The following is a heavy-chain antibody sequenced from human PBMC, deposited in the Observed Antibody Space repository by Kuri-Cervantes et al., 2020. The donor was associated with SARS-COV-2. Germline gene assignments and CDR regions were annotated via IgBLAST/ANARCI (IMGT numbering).Heavy chain of an antibody. J-gene: IGHJ3*02. D-gene: IGHD3-3*01. CDR2: INPNSGGT. Sequence: ASVKVSCKASGYTFTGYYMHWVRQAPGQGLEWMGWINPNSGGTNYAQKFQGRVTMTRDTSTSTAYMELRSLRSDDTAVYYCARTGVRFLEWLSKDADAFDIWGQGTVVTVSS. V-gene: IGHV1-2*02. CDR3: ARTGVRFLEWLSKDADAFDI. CDR1: GYTFTGYY.